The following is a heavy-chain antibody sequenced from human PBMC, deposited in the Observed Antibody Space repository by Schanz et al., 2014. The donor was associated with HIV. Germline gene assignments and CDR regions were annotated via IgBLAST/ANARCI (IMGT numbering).Heavy chain of an antibody. CDR2: ISGYNGNT. Sequence: QVQLVQSGAEVKKPGASVKVSCKASGYTFTSYGISWVRQAPGQGLEWMGWISGYNGNTKYAQKLQGRVTMTTDTSTSTAYMELRSLRSDDTAVYYCARDSPRRVIVPAAPDGYNWFDPWGQGTLVTVSS. CDR3: ARDSPRRVIVPAAPDGYNWFDP. J-gene: IGHJ5*02. CDR1: GYTFTSYG. D-gene: IGHD2-2*01. V-gene: IGHV1-18*01.